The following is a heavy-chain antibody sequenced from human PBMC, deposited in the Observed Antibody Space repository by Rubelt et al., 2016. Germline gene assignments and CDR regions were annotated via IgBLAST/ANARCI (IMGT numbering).Heavy chain of an antibody. V-gene: IGHV3-23*01. CDR2: ISGSGGST. J-gene: IGHJ5*02. Sequence: GFTFSSYAMSWVRQAPGKGLEWVSAISGSGGSTYYADSVKGRFTISRDNSKNTLYLQMNSLRAEDTAVYYCAKEPPGITVAGHNWFDPWGQGTLVTVSS. D-gene: IGHD6-19*01. CDR3: AKEPPGITVAGHNWFDP. CDR1: GFTFSSYA.